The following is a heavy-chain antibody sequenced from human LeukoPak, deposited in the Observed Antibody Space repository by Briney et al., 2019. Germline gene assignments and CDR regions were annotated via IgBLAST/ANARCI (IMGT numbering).Heavy chain of an antibody. J-gene: IGHJ4*02. V-gene: IGHV1-18*01. CDR3: ARDASQRGGFDY. CDR2: ISVYNDNK. D-gene: IGHD1-1*01. CDR1: GYTFTTYG. Sequence: ASVKVSCKASGYTFTTYGICWVRQAPGQGLEWMGWISVYNDNKSYAQKLQGRVTMTTDTSTSTAYMELRSLRSGDTAVYYCARDASQRGGFDYWGQGTLVTVSS.